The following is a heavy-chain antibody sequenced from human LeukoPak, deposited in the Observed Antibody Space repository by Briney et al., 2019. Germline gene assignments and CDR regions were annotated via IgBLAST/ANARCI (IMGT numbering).Heavy chain of an antibody. CDR3: ATDRVRYSMRQDYYYAMDV. CDR1: GYTFTAYY. V-gene: IGHV1-2*02. J-gene: IGHJ6*02. Sequence: ASVKVSCKASGYTFTAYYIHWVRQAPGQGLEWMGWINPNSGGTNNAQKFQGRVTMTRDMSISTAFMELSRLRSDDTAVYYCATDRVRYSMRQDYYYAMDVWGQGTTVTVSS. D-gene: IGHD6-13*01. CDR2: INPNSGGT.